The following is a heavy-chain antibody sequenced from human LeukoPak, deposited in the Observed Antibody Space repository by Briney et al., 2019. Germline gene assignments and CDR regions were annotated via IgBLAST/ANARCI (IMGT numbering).Heavy chain of an antibody. J-gene: IGHJ3*02. CDR1: GFTFSSYA. CDR3: ARGGNYYDSNAFDI. V-gene: IGHV3-30-3*01. D-gene: IGHD3-22*01. CDR2: ISYDGSNK. Sequence: GGSLRLSCAASGFTFSSYAMHWVRQAPGKGLEWVAVISYDGSNKYYADSVKGRFTISRDNSKNTLYLQMNSLRAEDTAVYYCARGGNYYDSNAFDIWGQGTMVTVSS.